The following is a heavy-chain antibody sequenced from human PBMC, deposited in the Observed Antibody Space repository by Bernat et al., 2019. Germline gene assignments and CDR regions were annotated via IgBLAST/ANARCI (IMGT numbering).Heavy chain of an antibody. J-gene: IGHJ4*02. V-gene: IGHV3-30*18. Sequence: QVQLVESGGGVVQPGRSLRLSCAASGFTFSSYGMHWVRQAPGKGLEWVAVISYDGSNKYYADSVKGRFTISRDNSKNTLYLQMNSLRAEDTAVYYCAKGGGGSTLWFGEFYFDYWGQGTLVTVSS. CDR1: GFTFSSYG. D-gene: IGHD3-10*01. CDR3: AKGGGGSTLWFGEFYFDY. CDR2: ISYDGSNK.